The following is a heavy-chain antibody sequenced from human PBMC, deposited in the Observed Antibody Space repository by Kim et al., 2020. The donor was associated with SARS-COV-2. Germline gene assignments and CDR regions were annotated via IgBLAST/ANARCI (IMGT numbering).Heavy chain of an antibody. CDR3: GGCWNYYHYYYGMDV. V-gene: IGHV3-23*01. J-gene: IGHJ6*02. Sequence: GGSLRLSCAASGFTFSSYAMSWVRQAPGKGLEWVSAISGSGGSTYYADSVKGRFTISRDNSKNTLYLQMNSLRAEDTAVYYCGGCWNYYHYYYGMDVWGQGTTVTVSS. CDR2: ISGSGGST. CDR1: GFTFSSYA. D-gene: IGHD1-7*01.